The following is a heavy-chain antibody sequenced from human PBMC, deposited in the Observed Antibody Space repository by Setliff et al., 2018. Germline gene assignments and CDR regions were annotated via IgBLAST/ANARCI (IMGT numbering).Heavy chain of an antibody. V-gene: IGHV4-59*12. CDR2: IGHTGSI. D-gene: IGHD2-21*02. CDR1: GGSISSYY. CDR3: ARDLGHGGDSDY. Sequence: PSETLSLTCTVSGGSISSYYWSWIRQPPGKGLEWVGNIGHTGSINYNPSLKIRLTISRDTSKNQVSLKLNSVTATDTAVYYCARDLGHGGDSDYWGQGILVTVSS. J-gene: IGHJ4*02.